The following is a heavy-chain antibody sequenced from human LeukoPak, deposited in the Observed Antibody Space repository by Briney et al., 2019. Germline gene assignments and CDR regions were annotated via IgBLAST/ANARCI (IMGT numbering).Heavy chain of an antibody. CDR2: ISYDGSNK. D-gene: IGHD1-26*01. CDR1: GFTFSSYA. J-gene: IGHJ4*02. CDR3: ARLRTPGSYLAY. Sequence: GGSLRLSCAAPGFTFSSYAMHWVRQAPGKGLEWVAVISYDGSNKYYADSVKGRFTISRDNSKNTLYLQMNSLRAEDTAVYYCARLRTPGSYLAYWGQGTLVTVSS. V-gene: IGHV3-30-3*01.